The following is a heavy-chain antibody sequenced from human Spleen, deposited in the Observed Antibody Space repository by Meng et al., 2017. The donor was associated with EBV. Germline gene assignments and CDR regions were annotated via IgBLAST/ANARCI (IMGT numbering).Heavy chain of an antibody. D-gene: IGHD4-17*01. Sequence: VRCVSAGGGLVKPGGSLRFSCTASGLTFSDSYMSWIRQAPGKGWELVSYISSSGSSMYYADSVKGRFTISRDNAKKSLYLQMNSLRADDTAVYYCARDGAGDHLTNWGQGTLVTVSS. CDR3: ARDGAGDHLTN. CDR1: GLTFSDSY. CDR2: ISSSGSSM. V-gene: IGHV3-11*01. J-gene: IGHJ4*02.